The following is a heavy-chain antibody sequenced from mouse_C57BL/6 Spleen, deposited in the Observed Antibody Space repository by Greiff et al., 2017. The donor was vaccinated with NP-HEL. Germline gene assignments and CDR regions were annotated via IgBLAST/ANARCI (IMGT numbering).Heavy chain of an antibody. V-gene: IGHV5-4*03. D-gene: IGHD2-13*01. CDR2: ISDGGSYT. J-gene: IGHJ2*01. CDR3: TCDDGNLYYFDY. CDR1: GFTFSSYA. Sequence: EVKLMESGGGLVKPGGSLKLSCAASGFTFSSYAMSWVRQTPEKRLEWVATISDGGSYTYYPDNVKGRFTISRDNANNNLYLQMSHLKSTDTAMYYCTCDDGNLYYFDYWGQGTTLTVSS.